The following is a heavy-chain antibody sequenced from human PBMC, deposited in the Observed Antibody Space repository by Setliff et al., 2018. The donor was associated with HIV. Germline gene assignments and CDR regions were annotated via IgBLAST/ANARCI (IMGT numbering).Heavy chain of an antibody. CDR1: GGSISSSSYY. D-gene: IGHD3-22*01. CDR3: ARYRYYYDSSGYGRWFDP. CDR2: IYYSGST. V-gene: IGHV4-39*01. Sequence: PSETLSLTCTVSGGSISSSSYYWGWIRQPPGKGLEWIGNIYYSGSTYYNPSLRSRVTISVDTSENQFSLRLNSVTAADTAVYYCARYRYYYDSSGYGRWFDPWGQGTLVTVSS. J-gene: IGHJ5*02.